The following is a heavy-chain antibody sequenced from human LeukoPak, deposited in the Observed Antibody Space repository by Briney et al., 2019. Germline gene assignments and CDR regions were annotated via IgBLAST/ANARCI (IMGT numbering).Heavy chain of an antibody. CDR3: ARDKGREGDY. D-gene: IGHD1-26*01. CDR2: ISSDGNEK. CDR1: GFTFSNYA. V-gene: IGHV3-30*04. Sequence: PGRSLRLSCAASGFTFSNYAMHWVRQAPGKGLEWVAVISSDGNEKYYTESVKGRFTISRDNSKNTLHLQMDSLRPEDTAFYYCARDKGREGDYWGQGTLVTVSS. J-gene: IGHJ4*02.